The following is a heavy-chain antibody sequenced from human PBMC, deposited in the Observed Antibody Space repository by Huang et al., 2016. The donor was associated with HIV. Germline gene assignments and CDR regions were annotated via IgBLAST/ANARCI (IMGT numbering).Heavy chain of an antibody. CDR3: AKGGRAAAVMDV. D-gene: IGHD6-13*01. CDR1: GFTFSSYG. Sequence: QVQLVESGGGVVQPGRSLRLSCVASGFTFSSYGMHWVRQAPGKGLEWVAVISYDKSNKYYADSVKGRLTIARDNSKNTLYLQINSLTTEDTAVYYCAKGGRAAAVMDVWGKGTTVTVSS. V-gene: IGHV3-30*18. CDR2: ISYDKSNK. J-gene: IGHJ6*04.